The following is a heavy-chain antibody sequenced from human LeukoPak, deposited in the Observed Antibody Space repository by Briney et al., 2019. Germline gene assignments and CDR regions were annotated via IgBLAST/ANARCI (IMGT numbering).Heavy chain of an antibody. J-gene: IGHJ5*02. CDR2: INSDGSST. V-gene: IGHV3-74*01. CDR1: GFTFSSYW. D-gene: IGHD6-19*01. CDR3: ARGVEVTDSSGWYWFDP. Sequence: GGSLRLSCAASGFTFSSYWMHWVRQAPGKGLVWVSHINSDGSSTSYADSVKGRFTISRDNSKNTLYLQMNSLRAEDTAVYYCARGVEVTDSSGWYWFDPWGQGTLVTVSS.